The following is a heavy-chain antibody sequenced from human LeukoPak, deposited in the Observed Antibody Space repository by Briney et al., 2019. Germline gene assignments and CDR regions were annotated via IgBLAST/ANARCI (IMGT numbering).Heavy chain of an antibody. CDR3: ARSPGILGTNYFDY. CDR1: GFTFSNYW. J-gene: IGHJ4*02. D-gene: IGHD1-26*01. V-gene: IGHV3-7*01. CDR2: INQDGSEK. Sequence: PGGSLRLSCVASGFTFSNYWMTWFRQTPGKGLEWVGNINQDGSEKYYLDSVRGRFTISGDNSKNTLYLQMTSLRAEDTSVYYCARSPGILGTNYFDYWGQGTLVTVSS.